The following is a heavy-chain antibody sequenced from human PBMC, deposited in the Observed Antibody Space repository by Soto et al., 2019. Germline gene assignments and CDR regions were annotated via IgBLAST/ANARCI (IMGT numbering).Heavy chain of an antibody. CDR2: ISYDGSNK. J-gene: IGHJ4*02. CDR3: AKDRAARPDH. V-gene: IGHV3-30*18. CDR1: GFTFSSYG. Sequence: PGGSLRLSCAASGFTFSSYGMHWVRQAPGKGLEWVAVISYDGSNKYYADSVKGRFTISRDNSKNTLYLQMNSLRAEDTAVYYCAKDRAARPDHWGQGTLVTVSS. D-gene: IGHD6-6*01.